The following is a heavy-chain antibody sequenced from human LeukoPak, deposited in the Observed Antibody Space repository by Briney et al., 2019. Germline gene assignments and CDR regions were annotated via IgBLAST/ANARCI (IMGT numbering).Heavy chain of an antibody. V-gene: IGHV4-4*02. J-gene: IGHJ4*02. CDR2: IHHSGST. CDR3: ATRWVLTGEPY. Sequence: PSETLSLTCAVSGDSIGSYEWYTWVRQPPGQGLEWIGEIHHSGSTNYNVSLKSRVTISLDKSKNQFSLDLTSVTAADTAVYYCATRWVLTGEPYWGQGTLVTVSS. CDR1: GDSIGSYEW. D-gene: IGHD7-27*01.